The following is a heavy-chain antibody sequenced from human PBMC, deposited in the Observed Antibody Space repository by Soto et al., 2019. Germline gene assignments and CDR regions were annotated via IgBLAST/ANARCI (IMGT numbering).Heavy chain of an antibody. J-gene: IGHJ5*02. CDR3: ARDPQTWIQLWKNTWFDP. V-gene: IGHV3-33*08. Sequence: SPRPSSPASAFNFSSYGIHCCRQAPGQRLEWVAVIWYDGSNKYYADYVKGRFTISRDNSKNTLYLQMNSLRGEDTAVYYCARDPQTWIQLWKNTWFDPCGQGTLFTVSS. D-gene: IGHD5-18*01. CDR2: IWYDGSNK. CDR1: AFNFSSYG.